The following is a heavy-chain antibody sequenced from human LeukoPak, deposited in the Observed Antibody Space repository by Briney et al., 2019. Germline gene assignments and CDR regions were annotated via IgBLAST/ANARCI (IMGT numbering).Heavy chain of an antibody. Sequence: GGSLRLSCAASGFTFSNSAMSRVRQAPGKGLEWVSTLSGSGITTYYADSVKGRFTISRDNSKNTLYLQMNSLRAEDTAVYYCAKGIYSSGWSYFDYWGQGTLVTVSS. CDR3: AKGIYSSGWSYFDY. CDR1: GFTFSNSA. D-gene: IGHD6-19*01. J-gene: IGHJ4*02. CDR2: LSGSGITT. V-gene: IGHV3-23*01.